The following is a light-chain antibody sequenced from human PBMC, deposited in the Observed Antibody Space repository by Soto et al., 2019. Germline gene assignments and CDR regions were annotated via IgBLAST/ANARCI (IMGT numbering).Light chain of an antibody. CDR2: GAS. J-gene: IGKJ4*01. CDR3: QQYSSWPLT. Sequence: EIVMTQSPATLSVSPGERATLSCRASQSVRSNYLSWYQQKPGQAPRLLIYGASTRATGFPARFSGNGSGTEFTLTISSLKSEDFAVYYCQQYSSWPLTFGGGTKVEIK. CDR1: QSVRSN. V-gene: IGKV3-15*01.